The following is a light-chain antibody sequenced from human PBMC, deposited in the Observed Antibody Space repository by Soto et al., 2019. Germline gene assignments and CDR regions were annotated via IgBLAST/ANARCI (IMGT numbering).Light chain of an antibody. Sequence: DIQMTQSPSTLSASIGDRVTITCRASQSISRWLAWYRQKPGEAPKLLIYEGSILERGVPSRFSGSGSGTEFTLTLSSLQPDDFATFYCQHYNTYSRTFGQGTRVEVK. J-gene: IGKJ1*01. CDR2: EGS. CDR1: QSISRW. CDR3: QHYNTYSRT. V-gene: IGKV1-5*03.